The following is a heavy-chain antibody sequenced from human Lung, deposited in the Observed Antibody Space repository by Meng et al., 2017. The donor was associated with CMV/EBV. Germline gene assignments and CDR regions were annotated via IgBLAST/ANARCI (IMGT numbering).Heavy chain of an antibody. J-gene: IGHJ6*02. V-gene: IGHV1-2*02. Sequence: SVXVSXXASGYTFTGYYMHWVRQAPGQGLEWMGWINPNSGGTNYAQKFQGRVTMTRDTSISTAYMELSRLRSDDTAVYYCARVFGVVVPLEGCMDVWGQGTTVTVSS. D-gene: IGHD2-2*01. CDR2: INPNSGGT. CDR1: GYTFTGYY. CDR3: ARVFGVVVPLEGCMDV.